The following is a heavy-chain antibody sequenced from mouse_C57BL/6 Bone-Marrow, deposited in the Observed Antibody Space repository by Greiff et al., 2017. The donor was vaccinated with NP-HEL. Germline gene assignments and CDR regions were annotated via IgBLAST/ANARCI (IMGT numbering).Heavy chain of an antibody. V-gene: IGHV5-12*01. CDR2: ISNGGGST. CDR1: GFTFSDYY. D-gene: IGHD2-1*01. J-gene: IGHJ4*01. CDR3: ARDGNYLYAMDY. Sequence: EVKLMESGGGLVQPGGSLKLSCAASGFTFSDYYMYWVRQTPEKRLEWVAYISNGGGSTYYPDTVKGRFTISRDNAKNTLYLQMSRLKSEDTAMYYCARDGNYLYAMDYWGQGTSVTVSS.